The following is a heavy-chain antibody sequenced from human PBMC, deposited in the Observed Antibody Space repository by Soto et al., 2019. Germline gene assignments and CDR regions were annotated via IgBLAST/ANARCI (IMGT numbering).Heavy chain of an antibody. J-gene: IGHJ1*01. CDR2: IVPTSGGP. Sequence: QVQLVQSAAEVKEPGSSVKISCKAPGDTLINYSFSWMRQAPGQGLEWIGGIVPTSGGPNSADKFHDRLTITADRSTATVTMQLSSLTSDDXAVYXXXXXXXXXXXXXXGGGYHF. V-gene: IGHV1-69*01. D-gene: IGHD5-18*01. CDR1: GDTLINYS. CDR3: XXXXXXXXXXXXGGGYHF.